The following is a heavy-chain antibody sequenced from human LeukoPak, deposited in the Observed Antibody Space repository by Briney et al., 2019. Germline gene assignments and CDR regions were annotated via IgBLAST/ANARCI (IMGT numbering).Heavy chain of an antibody. D-gene: IGHD4-17*01. CDR1: GFTFSSYS. J-gene: IGHJ2*01. V-gene: IGHV3-21*01. CDR3: ARDQDYGVYESFDL. Sequence: GGSLRLSCGASGFTFSSYSMRWVRQAPGKGLEWVSTISSSSIYIYYADSVKGRVTISRDNAKKSVYLQMSNLRAEDTAVYYCARDQDYGVYESFDLWGPGTLVTVSS. CDR2: ISSSSIYI.